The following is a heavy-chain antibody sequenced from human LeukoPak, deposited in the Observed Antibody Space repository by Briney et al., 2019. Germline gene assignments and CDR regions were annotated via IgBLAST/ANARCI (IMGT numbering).Heavy chain of an antibody. Sequence: PSQTLSLTCTVSGGSISSGHYYWSWIRQHPGKGLEWIGYIFYSGATYYDPSLKSRVTISVDTSKNQFSLKVTSETAADTAVYYCARTLGDSRFDPWGQGTLVTVSS. J-gene: IGHJ5*02. D-gene: IGHD2-21*01. CDR1: GGSISSGHYY. CDR2: IFYSGAT. V-gene: IGHV4-31*03. CDR3: ARTLGDSRFDP.